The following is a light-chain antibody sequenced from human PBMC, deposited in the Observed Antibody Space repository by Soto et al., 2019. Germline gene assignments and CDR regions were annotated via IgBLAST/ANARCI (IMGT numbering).Light chain of an antibody. CDR1: QSVSSTY. V-gene: IGKV3-20*01. J-gene: IGKJ2*01. Sequence: EIVLTQSPGTLSLSPGERAILSCRASQSVSSTYFAWYQQKPGQAPRLLIYGASIRATGVPDRFSGSGSGTDFTLTISRLEPEDFAVYYCQQYGSSPYTFGQGTNLEIK. CDR2: GAS. CDR3: QQYGSSPYT.